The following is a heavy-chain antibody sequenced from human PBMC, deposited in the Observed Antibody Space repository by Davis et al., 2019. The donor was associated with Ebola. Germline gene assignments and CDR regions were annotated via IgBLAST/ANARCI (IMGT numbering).Heavy chain of an antibody. V-gene: IGHV4-39*02. CDR1: GASISDSNYF. J-gene: IGHJ5*02. CDR3: AREETRGSIAGWFDP. D-gene: IGHD2-21*01. Sequence: SETLSLTCTVSGASISDSNYFWAWIRQPPGKGLEWIGSVFYSGTPYYNPFLKSRVTMSVDTSKTQFSVRLSSLTAADTALYYCAREETRGSIAGWFDPWGQGTLVTVSS. CDR2: VFYSGTP.